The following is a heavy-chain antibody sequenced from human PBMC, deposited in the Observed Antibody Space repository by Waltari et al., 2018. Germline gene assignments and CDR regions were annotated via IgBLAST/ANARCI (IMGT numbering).Heavy chain of an antibody. J-gene: IGHJ4*02. CDR1: GFTVSSSY. CDR2: INSAGGT. CDR3: ARHGVVSKMYYFDY. V-gene: IGHV3-53*02. Sequence: EVQLVETGGGLNQPGGSLRLSCAASGFTVSSSYMSWVRQAPGKGLEWVSIINSAGGTNYVDSVRGRFTISRDNSENTIHLQMNSLRDEDTAIYYCARHGVVSKMYYFDYWGQGTLVTVSS. D-gene: IGHD3-3*01.